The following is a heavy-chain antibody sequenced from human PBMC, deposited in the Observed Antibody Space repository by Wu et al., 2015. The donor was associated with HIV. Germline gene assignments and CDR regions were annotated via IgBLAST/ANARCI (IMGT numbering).Heavy chain of an antibody. Sequence: QVQLVQSGAEIKKPGSSVKVSCKASRDTFKRFAITWVRQAPGQGLECMGKITPVLGSTVYTQKFRDRVTITADESTSTSYMELSSLTSEDTAVYYCARDGSLSALENWFDPWGQGTLVMVSS. J-gene: IGHJ5*02. CDR2: ITPVLGST. D-gene: IGHD1-1*01. V-gene: IGHV1-69*11. CDR3: ARDGSLSALENWFDP. CDR1: RDTFKRFA.